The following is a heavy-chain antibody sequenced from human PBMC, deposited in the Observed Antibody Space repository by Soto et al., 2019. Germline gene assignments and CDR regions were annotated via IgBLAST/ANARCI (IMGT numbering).Heavy chain of an antibody. V-gene: IGHV3-30*18. D-gene: IGHD2-2*01. J-gene: IGHJ4*02. Sequence: GGSLRLSCAASGFTFSSYGMHWVRQAPGKGLEWVAVISYDGSNKYYADSVKGRFTISRNNSKKTLYLQMNSLRAEDTAVYYCANDSVGRYTYFSSTSCYAAYYFDYWGQGTLVTVSS. CDR1: GFTFSSYG. CDR3: ANDSVGRYTYFSSTSCYAAYYFDY. CDR2: ISYDGSNK.